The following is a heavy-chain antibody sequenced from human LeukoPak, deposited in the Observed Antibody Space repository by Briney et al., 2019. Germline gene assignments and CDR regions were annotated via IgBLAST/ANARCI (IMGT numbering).Heavy chain of an antibody. CDR1: GFTFSTYS. J-gene: IGHJ4*02. CDR2: ISTGSSYI. D-gene: IGHD3-22*01. Sequence: GGSLRLSCAASGFTFSTYSMNWVRQAPGKGLEWVSSISTGSSYIYYADSVKGRFTISRENAKNSLYLQMNSLRAEDTAVYYCARDSTPYDSSGYCYDYWGQGTLVTVSS. V-gene: IGHV3-21*01. CDR3: ARDSTPYDSSGYCYDY.